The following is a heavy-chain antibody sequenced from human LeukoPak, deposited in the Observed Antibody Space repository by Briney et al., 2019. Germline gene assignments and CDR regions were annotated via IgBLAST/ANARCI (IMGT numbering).Heavy chain of an antibody. D-gene: IGHD2-2*01. CDR1: GFTSSSHG. CDR3: AKDIRYCSRTNCYYSGMNV. Sequence: GGSLRLSCAASGFTSSSHGMSWVRQAPGKGLEGVAGISGNGGGTHYTDCVKGRFTISRDNSKNTLYLQMNSLRAEDTAEYYCAKDIRYCSRTNCYYSGMNVWGQGTTVTVSS. CDR2: ISGNGGGT. V-gene: IGHV3-23*01. J-gene: IGHJ6*02.